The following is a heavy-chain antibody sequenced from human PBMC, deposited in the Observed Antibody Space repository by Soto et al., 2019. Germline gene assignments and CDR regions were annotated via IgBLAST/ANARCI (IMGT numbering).Heavy chain of an antibody. Sequence: QVQLVQSGAEVKKPGASVKVSCKASGYTFTSYDINWVRQATGQGLEWMGWMNPNSGNTGYAQKFQGRVTMTRNTSISTAYMELSILRSEDTAVYYCAMGLRLPNWFDPWGQGTLVTVSS. CDR1: GYTFTSYD. CDR2: MNPNSGNT. J-gene: IGHJ5*02. V-gene: IGHV1-8*01. CDR3: AMGLRLPNWFDP. D-gene: IGHD5-12*01.